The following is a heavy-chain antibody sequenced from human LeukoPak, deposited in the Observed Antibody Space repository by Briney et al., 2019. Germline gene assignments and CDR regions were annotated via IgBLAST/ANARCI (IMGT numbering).Heavy chain of an antibody. CDR3: ARGRMDYDILTGYHYFDY. Sequence: SETLSLTCTVSGGSISSYYWSWIRQPPGKGLEWSGYIYYSGSTNYNPSLKSRVTISVDTSKNQFSLKLSSVTAADTAVYYCARGRMDYDILTGYHYFDYWGQGTLVTVSS. D-gene: IGHD3-9*01. V-gene: IGHV4-59*08. CDR1: GGSISSYY. J-gene: IGHJ4*02. CDR2: IYYSGST.